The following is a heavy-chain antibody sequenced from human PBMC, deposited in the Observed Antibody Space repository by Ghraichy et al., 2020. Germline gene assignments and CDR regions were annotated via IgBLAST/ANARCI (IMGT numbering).Heavy chain of an antibody. Sequence: GGSLRLSCAASGFTFSSYSMNWVRQAPGKGLEWVSYISSSGSTIYYADSVKGRFTISRANAKNSLYLQMNSLRAEDTAVYYCARDGSAMSAAVWGQGTLVTVSS. V-gene: IGHV3-48*04. CDR2: ISSSGSTI. D-gene: IGHD6-13*01. J-gene: IGHJ4*02. CDR1: GFTFSSYS. CDR3: ARDGSAMSAAV.